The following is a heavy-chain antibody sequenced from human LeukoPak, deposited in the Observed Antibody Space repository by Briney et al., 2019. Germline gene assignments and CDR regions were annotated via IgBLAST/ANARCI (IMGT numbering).Heavy chain of an antibody. D-gene: IGHD3-16*01. V-gene: IGHV6-1*01. Sequence: SQTLSLTCAISGDSVSRSSAYWNWFRQSPSRGLEWLGRTYYRSKWLNDYAASVKSRISVNPDTSKNHYSLQPNSVTPEDTAIYYCARGRMMSGMDVWGQGTTVTVSS. J-gene: IGHJ6*02. CDR1: GDSVSRSSAY. CDR2: TYYRSKWLN. CDR3: ARGRMMSGMDV.